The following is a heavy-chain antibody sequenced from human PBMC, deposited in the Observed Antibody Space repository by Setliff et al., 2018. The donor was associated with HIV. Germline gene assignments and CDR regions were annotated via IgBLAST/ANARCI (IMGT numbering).Heavy chain of an antibody. CDR3: ARDSPKGLQYYYYGLDV. J-gene: IGHJ6*02. CDR2: INHSGST. V-gene: IGHV4-34*01. Sequence: PSETLSLTCAVYGGSASGYYWTWMRHLPGRGLQWIGEINHSGSTTYNPSLKSRVTISVDTSKNQFSLKLSSVTAADTAMYYCARDSPKGLQYYYYGLDVWGQGATVTVSS. CDR1: GGSASGYY.